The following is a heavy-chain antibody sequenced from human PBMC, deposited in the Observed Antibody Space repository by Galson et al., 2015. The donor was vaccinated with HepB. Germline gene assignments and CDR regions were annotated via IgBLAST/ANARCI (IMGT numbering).Heavy chain of an antibody. J-gene: IGHJ4*02. CDR2: ISAYNGNT. V-gene: IGHV1-18*01. D-gene: IGHD1-26*01. CDR1: GYTFTSYG. CDR3: ARKRGSYDRDYFDY. Sequence: SVKVSCKASGYTFTSYGISWVRQAPGQGLEWMGWISAYNGNTNYAQELQGRVTMTTDTSTNTAYMELRSLRSDDTAVYYCARKRGSYDRDYFDYWGQGTLVTVSS.